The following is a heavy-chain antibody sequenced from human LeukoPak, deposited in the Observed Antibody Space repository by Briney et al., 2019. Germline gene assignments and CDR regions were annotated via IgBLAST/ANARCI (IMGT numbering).Heavy chain of an antibody. J-gene: IGHJ4*02. D-gene: IGHD5-18*01. CDR2: IYYSGST. CDR1: GGSISSSSYY. V-gene: IGHV4-39*01. CDR3: ARQLWHQRCYFDY. Sequence: SETLSPTCTVSGGSISSSSYYWGWIRQPPGKGLEWIGSIYYSGSTYYNPSLKSRVTISVDTSKNQFSLKLSSVTAADTAVYYCARQLWHQRCYFDYWGQGTLVTVSS.